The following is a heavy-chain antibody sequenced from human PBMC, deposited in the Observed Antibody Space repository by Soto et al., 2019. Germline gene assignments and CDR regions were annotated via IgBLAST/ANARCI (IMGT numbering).Heavy chain of an antibody. CDR1: GFTFSSYW. J-gene: IGHJ6*03. CDR3: ARERGGDFWSGYYVKVADYYYMDV. Sequence: GGSLRLSCAASGFTFSSYWMHWVRQAPGKGLVWVSRINSDGSSTSYADSVKGRFTISRDNAKNTLYLQMNSLRAEDTAVYYCARERGGDFWSGYYVKVADYYYMDVWGKGTTVTVSS. D-gene: IGHD3-3*01. V-gene: IGHV3-74*01. CDR2: INSDGSST.